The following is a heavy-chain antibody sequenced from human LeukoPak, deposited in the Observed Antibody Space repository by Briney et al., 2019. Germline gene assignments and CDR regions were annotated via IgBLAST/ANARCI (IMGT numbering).Heavy chain of an antibody. Sequence: PGGTLRLSCAASGFTFSSYGMSWVRQAPGKGLEWVSSISSSSSYIYYADSVKGRFTISRDNAKNSLYLQMNSLRAEDTAVYYCARDHRPVVTPNNWIDPWGQGTLVTVSS. D-gene: IGHD4-23*01. CDR1: GFTFSSYG. CDR2: ISSSSSYI. CDR3: ARDHRPVVTPNNWIDP. J-gene: IGHJ5*02. V-gene: IGHV3-21*01.